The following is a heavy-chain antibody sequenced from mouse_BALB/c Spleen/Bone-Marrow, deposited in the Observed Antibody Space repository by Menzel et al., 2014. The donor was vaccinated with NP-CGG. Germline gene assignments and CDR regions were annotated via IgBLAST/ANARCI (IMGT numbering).Heavy chain of an antibody. CDR1: GYTFSSYW. CDR3: ARASWDY. CDR2: ILPGSGST. D-gene: IGHD6-1*01. J-gene: IGHJ4*01. Sequence: VKLVESGAELMKPGASVKISCKATGYTFSSYWIEWVKQRPGHGLEWIGEILPGSGSTNYNEKFKGKATFTVDTSSNTAYMQLSSLTSEDSAVYYCARASWDYWGQGTSVTVSS. V-gene: IGHV1-9*01.